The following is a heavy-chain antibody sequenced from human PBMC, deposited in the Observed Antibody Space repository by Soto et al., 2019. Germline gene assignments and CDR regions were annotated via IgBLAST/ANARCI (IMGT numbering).Heavy chain of an antibody. CDR2: IYWNDDK. Sequence: SGPTLVKPTQTLTLTCTFSGFSLSTSGVGVGWIRQPPGKALEWLALIYWNDDKRYSPSLKSRLTITKDTSKNQVVLTMTNMDPVDTATYYCAHRRDIVVGYYDFWSGHRGDYYGMDVWGQGTTVTVSS. CDR1: GFSLSTSGVG. CDR3: AHRRDIVVGYYDFWSGHRGDYYGMDV. V-gene: IGHV2-5*01. D-gene: IGHD3-3*01. J-gene: IGHJ6*02.